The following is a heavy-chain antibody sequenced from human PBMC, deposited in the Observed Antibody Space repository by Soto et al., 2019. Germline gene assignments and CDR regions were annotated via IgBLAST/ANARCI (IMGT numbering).Heavy chain of an antibody. Sequence: VQLVESGGGLVPPEGSLRLSCAASGFTFSSYSMNWVRPAPGKGLEWVSFIGSGSGSTIYYADSVKGRFTISRDNAKSSLYLQMNSLRAEDTAVYYCARDNGISSGWNFYFDYWGQGALVTVSS. CDR1: GFTFSSYS. V-gene: IGHV3-48*01. J-gene: IGHJ4*02. CDR3: ARDNGISSGWNFYFDY. D-gene: IGHD6-19*01. CDR2: IGSGSGSTI.